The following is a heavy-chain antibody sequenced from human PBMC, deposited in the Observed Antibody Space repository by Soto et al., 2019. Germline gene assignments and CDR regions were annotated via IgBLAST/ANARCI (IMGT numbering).Heavy chain of an antibody. J-gene: IGHJ4*02. Sequence: QVQLVQSGAEVKKPGSSVKVSCKASGGTFGSSTISWVRQAPGQGLEWMGGITPVFGAPNYAQKFQGRVTITADKSTSTAYMELRSLISEETAVYYCARGELATIAYFDCWGQGTQVTVSS. V-gene: IGHV1-69*06. CDR1: GGTFGSST. D-gene: IGHD5-12*01. CDR3: ARGELATIAYFDC. CDR2: ITPVFGAP.